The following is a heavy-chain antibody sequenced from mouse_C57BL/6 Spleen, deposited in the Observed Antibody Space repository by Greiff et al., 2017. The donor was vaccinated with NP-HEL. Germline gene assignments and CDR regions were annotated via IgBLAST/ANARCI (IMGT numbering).Heavy chain of an antibody. V-gene: IGHV1-4*01. CDR1: GYTFTSYT. CDR3: ARSIRDYYGSSYEYFDV. Sequence: VQRVESGAELARPGASVKMSCKASGYTFTSYTMHWVKQRPGQGLEWIGYINPSSGYTKYNQKFKDKATLTADKSSSTAYMQLSSLTSEDSAVYYCARSIRDYYGSSYEYFDVWGTGTTVTVSS. D-gene: IGHD1-1*01. CDR2: INPSSGYT. J-gene: IGHJ1*03.